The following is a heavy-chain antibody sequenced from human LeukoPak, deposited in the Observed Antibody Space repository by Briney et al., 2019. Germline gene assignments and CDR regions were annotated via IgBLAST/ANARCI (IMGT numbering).Heavy chain of an antibody. J-gene: IGHJ6*03. CDR3: AREYSGYDWGGYYYYYMDV. Sequence: PSETLSLTCAVYGGSFSGYYWSWIRQPPGKGLEWIGEINHSGSTNYNPSLKSRVTISVDTSKNQFSLKLSSVTAADTAVYYCAREYSGYDWGGYYYYYMDVWGKGTTVTVSS. CDR1: GGSFSGYY. CDR2: INHSGST. D-gene: IGHD5-12*01. V-gene: IGHV4-34*01.